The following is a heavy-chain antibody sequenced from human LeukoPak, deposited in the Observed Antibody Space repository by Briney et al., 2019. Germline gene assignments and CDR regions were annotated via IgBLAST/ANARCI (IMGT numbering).Heavy chain of an antibody. CDR1: GGSFSGYY. D-gene: IGHD3-10*02. CDR3: AKLGITMIGGV. Sequence: SETLSLTCAVYGGSFSGYYWSWIRQPPGKGLEWIGEINHSGSTNYNPSLKSRVTISVDTSKNQFSLKLSSVTAADTAVYYCAKLGITMIGGVWGKGTTVTNSS. V-gene: IGHV4-34*01. CDR2: INHSGST. J-gene: IGHJ6*04.